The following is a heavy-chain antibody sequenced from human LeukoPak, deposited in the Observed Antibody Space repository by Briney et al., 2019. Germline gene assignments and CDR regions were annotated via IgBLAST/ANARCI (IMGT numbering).Heavy chain of an antibody. CDR2: IKQDGSEK. CDR1: GFTFSGFW. J-gene: IGHJ6*02. CDR3: AVDHTSGTIYHGLDV. D-gene: IGHD2-8*01. Sequence: PGGSLRLSCAASGFTFSGFWMSWVRQAPGKGLEWVANIKQDGSEKYYVDSVKGRFTISRDNAKNSLYLQMNSLRDGDTAIYYCAVDHTSGTIYHGLDVWGQGTTVTVSS. V-gene: IGHV3-7*02.